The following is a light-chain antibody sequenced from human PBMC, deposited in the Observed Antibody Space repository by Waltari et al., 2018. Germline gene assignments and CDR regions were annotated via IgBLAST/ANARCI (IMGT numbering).Light chain of an antibody. Sequence: QAVLTQPSSLSASPGASASLTCTLPSGVNVPNHRIYWYQQKPGSPPQYLLRYKSDSDKQQGSGVPSRFSGSKDASANAGILLISGLQSEDEADYYCMIWRAGASEFGGGTKLTVL. V-gene: IGLV5-45*03. CDR3: MIWRAGASE. CDR2: YKSDSDK. J-gene: IGLJ2*01. CDR1: SGVNVPNHR.